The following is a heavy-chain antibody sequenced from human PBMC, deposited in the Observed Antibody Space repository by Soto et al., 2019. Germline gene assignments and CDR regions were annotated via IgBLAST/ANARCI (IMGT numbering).Heavy chain of an antibody. J-gene: IGHJ4*02. CDR3: ARAVGPFDY. V-gene: IGHV3-33*01. CDR2: IWYDGSNK. Sequence: QVQLVESGGGVVQPGGSLRLSCAASGFTFSTYGMHWVREAPGKGLEGVAVIWYDGSNKYYADSVKGRFTISRDNSRDTLYLQMNSLRAEDTAVYYCARAVGPFDYWGQGTLVTVSS. CDR1: GFTFSTYG.